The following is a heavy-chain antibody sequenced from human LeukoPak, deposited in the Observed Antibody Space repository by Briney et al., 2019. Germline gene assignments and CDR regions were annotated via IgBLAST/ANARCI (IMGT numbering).Heavy chain of an antibody. J-gene: IGHJ4*02. D-gene: IGHD3-16*01. V-gene: IGHV3-30*04. CDR3: AGYYAWGFDY. Sequence: PGGSLRLSCAASGFTFTGYAMHWVRQAPGKGLEWVAVISYDASSEYYADSVKGRFTISRDNSKNTLYLQMNSLRAEDTAVYYCAGYYAWGFDYWGQGTLVTVSS. CDR1: GFTFTGYA. CDR2: ISYDASSE.